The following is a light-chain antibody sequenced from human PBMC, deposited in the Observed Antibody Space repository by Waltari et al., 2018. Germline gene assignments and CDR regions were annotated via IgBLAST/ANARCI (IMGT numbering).Light chain of an antibody. CDR3: QSTDNSGTYVV. CDR2: KDT. V-gene: IGLV3-25*03. J-gene: IGLJ2*01. Sequence: SYELTQPPSVSVSPGQTARITCSGDALPKQYSFCYQQRSGQAPVVVIYKDTERPSGIPERFSGSSSGTRVTLTISGVQAEDEADYYCQSTDNSGTYVVFGGGTKLTVL. CDR1: ALPKQY.